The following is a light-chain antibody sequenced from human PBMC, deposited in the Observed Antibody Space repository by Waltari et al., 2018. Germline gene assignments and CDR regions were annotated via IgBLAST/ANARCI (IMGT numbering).Light chain of an antibody. V-gene: IGLV2-23*02. CDR1: SSDVGGYNL. CDR2: DVT. Sequence: QSAQTQFASVSGSPGQSITISCTGTSSDVGGYNLVSWYQQHPGRAPKLIIYDVTKRPSGVSNRFSGSKSGNTASLTISGLQAEDEADYYCCSFAGSISVFTVFGTGTTVTVL. CDR3: CSFAGSISVFTV. J-gene: IGLJ1*01.